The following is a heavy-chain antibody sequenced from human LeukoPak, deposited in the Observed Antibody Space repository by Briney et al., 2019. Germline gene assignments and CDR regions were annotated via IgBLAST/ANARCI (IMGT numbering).Heavy chain of an antibody. CDR1: GFTFSVYN. CDR2: MSRSGDII. Sequence: GGSLRLSCAASGFTFSVYNMSWVRQVPGKGLESVSYMSRSGDIIYYADSVKGRFTISRDNAKNSLYLQMNSLRAEDTAVYYCARDVYYGSGSPRLDYWGQGTLVTVSS. J-gene: IGHJ4*02. CDR3: ARDVYYGSGSPRLDY. V-gene: IGHV3-48*01. D-gene: IGHD3-10*01.